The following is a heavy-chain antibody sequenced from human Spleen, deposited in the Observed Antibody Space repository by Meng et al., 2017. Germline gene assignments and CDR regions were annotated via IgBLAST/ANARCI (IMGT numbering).Heavy chain of an antibody. V-gene: IGHV3-15*01. J-gene: IGHJ4*02. Sequence: GESLKISCAASGFTVTSNEMSWVRQAPGKRLEWLGHITSRPDGETTEYAAPVKGRFTISRDDSKNTVFLQMNSLKTEDTAVYYCTGHTDYWGQGALVTVSS. CDR2: ITSRPDGETT. CDR1: GFTVTSNE. CDR3: TGHTDY.